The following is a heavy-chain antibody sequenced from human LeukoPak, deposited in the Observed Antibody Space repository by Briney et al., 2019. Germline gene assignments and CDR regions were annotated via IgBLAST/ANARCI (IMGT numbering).Heavy chain of an antibody. J-gene: IGHJ4*02. CDR3: AKETLAHYYGSGSYSDY. CDR1: GFTFSSYA. V-gene: IGHV3-23*01. CDR2: ISGSGGST. D-gene: IGHD3-10*01. Sequence: GGSLRLSCATSGFTFSSYAMSWVRQAPGKGLEWVSAISGSGGSTYYADSVKGRFTISRDNSKNTLYLQMNSLRAEDTAVYYCAKETLAHYYGSGSYSDYWGQGTLVTVSS.